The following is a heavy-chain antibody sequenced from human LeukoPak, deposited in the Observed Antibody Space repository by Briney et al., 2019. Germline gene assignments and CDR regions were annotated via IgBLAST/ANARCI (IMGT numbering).Heavy chain of an antibody. CDR1: GGSISSYY. D-gene: IGHD6-6*01. CDR3: ARIPLEDSSPYYYYYMDV. V-gene: IGHV4-59*01. Sequence: KPSETLSLTCTVSGGSISSYYWSWIRQPPGKGLEWIGYIYYSGSTNYNPSLKSRVTISVDTSKNQFSLKLSSVTAADTAVYYCARIPLEDSSPYYYYYMDVWGKGTTVTVSS. CDR2: IYYSGST. J-gene: IGHJ6*03.